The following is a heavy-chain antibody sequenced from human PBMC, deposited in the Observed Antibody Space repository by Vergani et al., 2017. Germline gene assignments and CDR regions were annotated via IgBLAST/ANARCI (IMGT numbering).Heavy chain of an antibody. CDR3: ARDRWDGSGDRPFDY. V-gene: IGHV1-69*01. Sequence: QVQLVQSGAEVKKPGSSVKVSCKASGGTFSSYAISWVRPAPGQGLEWMGGIIPIFGTANYAQKFQGRVTITADDSTSTAYMELGSLRSEDTAVYYCARDRWDGSGDRPFDYWGQGTLVTVSS. CDR1: GGTFSSYA. J-gene: IGHJ4*02. CDR2: IIPIFGTA. D-gene: IGHD3-10*01.